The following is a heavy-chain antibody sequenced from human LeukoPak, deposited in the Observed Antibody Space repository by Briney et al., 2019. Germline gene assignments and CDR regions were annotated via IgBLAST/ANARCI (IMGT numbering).Heavy chain of an antibody. CDR1: GFTFDDYA. CDR2: ISWNSGSI. Sequence: PGGSLRLSCAVSGFTFDDYAMHWVRQAPGKGLEWVSGISWNSGSIGYADSVKGRFTISRDNAKNSLYLQMNSLRAEDTAVYYCAREDADDYYYGMDVWGQGTTVTVSS. J-gene: IGHJ6*02. CDR3: AREDADDYYYGMDV. V-gene: IGHV3-9*01.